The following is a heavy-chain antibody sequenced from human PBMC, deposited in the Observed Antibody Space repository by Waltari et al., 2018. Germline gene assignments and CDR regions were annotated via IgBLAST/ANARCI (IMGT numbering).Heavy chain of an antibody. J-gene: IGHJ6*02. V-gene: IGHV4-61*09. Sequence: QVQLQESGPGLVKPSQTLSLTYTVSGGSISSGSYYWSWIRQPAGKGLEWIGYIYTSGSTNYNPSLKSRVTISVDTSKNQFSLKLSSVTAADTAVYYCAREVVVVAATYYYYYGMDVWGQGTTVTVSS. CDR1: GGSISSGSYY. CDR2: IYTSGST. CDR3: AREVVVVAATYYYYYGMDV. D-gene: IGHD2-15*01.